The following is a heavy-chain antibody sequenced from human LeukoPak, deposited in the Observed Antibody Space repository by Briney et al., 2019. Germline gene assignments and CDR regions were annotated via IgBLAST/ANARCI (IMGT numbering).Heavy chain of an antibody. Sequence: GGSLRLSCAASGFTVSSNYMSWVRQAPGKGLEWVSVIYSGGSTYYADSVKGRFTISRDNSKNTLYLQMNSLRAEDTAVYYCAKAASYYYDSSGYLNWFDPWGQGTLVTVSS. CDR2: IYSGGST. CDR3: AKAASYYYDSSGYLNWFDP. CDR1: GFTVSSNY. V-gene: IGHV3-53*01. D-gene: IGHD3-22*01. J-gene: IGHJ5*02.